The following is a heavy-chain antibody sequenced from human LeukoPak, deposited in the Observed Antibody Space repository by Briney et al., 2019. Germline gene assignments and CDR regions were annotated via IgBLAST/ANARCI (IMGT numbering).Heavy chain of an antibody. CDR2: ISGSGDDT. J-gene: IGHJ4*02. Sequence: GGSLRLSCAASGFTFNSYAMSWVRQAPGKGLEWVSAISGSGDDTYYADSVKGRFTISRNNSKKSLYLQMSSLRAEDTAVYYCAKDYRSYDVLTGFYPPFDNWGQGTLVTVSS. CDR3: AKDYRSYDVLTGFYPPFDN. V-gene: IGHV3-23*01. CDR1: GFTFNSYA. D-gene: IGHD3-9*01.